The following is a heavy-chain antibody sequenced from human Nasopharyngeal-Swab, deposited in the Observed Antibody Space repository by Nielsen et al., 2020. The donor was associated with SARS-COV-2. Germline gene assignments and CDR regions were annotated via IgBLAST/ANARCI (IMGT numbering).Heavy chain of an antibody. V-gene: IGHV4-38-2*02. CDR2: IYHSGST. J-gene: IGHJ3*02. Sequence: SETLSLTCTVSGYSISSGYYWGWIRQPPGKGLEWIGSIYHSGSTYYNPSLKSRVTISVDTSKNQFSLKLSSVTAADTAVYYCARQGGSSGWSGVAFDIWGQGTMVTVSS. D-gene: IGHD6-19*01. CDR1: GYSISSGYY. CDR3: ARQGGSSGWSGVAFDI.